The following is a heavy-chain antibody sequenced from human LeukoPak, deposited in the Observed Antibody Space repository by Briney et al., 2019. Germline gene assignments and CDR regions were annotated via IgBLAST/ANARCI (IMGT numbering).Heavy chain of an antibody. CDR1: EVTFRNNW. CDR2: VKQDGSEK. V-gene: IGHV3-7*01. CDR3: ARGLCGGDCSMFDY. J-gene: IGHJ4*02. Sequence: GGSLRLSCEVSEVTFRNNWMSWVRQAPGKGLEWVANVKQDGSEKYYVESVKGRFTISRDNAKNSLYLQMNSLRAEDTAVYYCARGLCGGDCSMFDYWGQGTLVTVSS. D-gene: IGHD2-21*02.